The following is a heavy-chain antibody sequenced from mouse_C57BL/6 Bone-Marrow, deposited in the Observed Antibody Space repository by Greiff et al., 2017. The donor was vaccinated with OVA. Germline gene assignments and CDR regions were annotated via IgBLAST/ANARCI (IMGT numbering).Heavy chain of an antibody. J-gene: IGHJ2*01. CDR1: GYTFTSYW. CDR3: AWLPHFDY. V-gene: IGHV1-64*01. CDR2: IHPNSGST. Sequence: VQLQQPGAELVKPGASVKLSCKASGYTFTSYWMHWVKQRPGQGLEWIGMIHPNSGSTNYNEKFKSKATLTADTSSNTAYMQLSSLTSEDSAVYYCAWLPHFDYWGQGTTLTVSS. D-gene: IGHD2-2*01.